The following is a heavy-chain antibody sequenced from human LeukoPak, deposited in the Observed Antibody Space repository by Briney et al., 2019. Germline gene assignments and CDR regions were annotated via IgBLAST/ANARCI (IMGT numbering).Heavy chain of an antibody. CDR2: ISYDGSNK. D-gene: IGHD1-26*01. J-gene: IGHJ5*02. CDR1: GFTFSSYG. CDR3: AKNGSSENNWFDP. Sequence: GGSLRLSCAASGFTFSSYGMHWVRQAPGKGLEWVAVISYDGSNKYYADSVKGRFTISRDNSENTLYLQMNSLRAEDTAVYYCAKNGSSENNWFDPWGQGTLVTVSS. V-gene: IGHV3-30*18.